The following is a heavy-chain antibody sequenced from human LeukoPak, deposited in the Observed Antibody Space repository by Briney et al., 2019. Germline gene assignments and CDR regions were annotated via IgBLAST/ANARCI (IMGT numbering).Heavy chain of an antibody. V-gene: IGHV5-51*01. CDR3: VRLLVGAFDY. J-gene: IGHJ4*02. D-gene: IGHD1-26*01. CDR2: IYPADSDT. CDR1: GYSFPNYW. Sequence: GESLKISCKGSGYSFPNYWITWVRQMPGKGLERMGIIYPADSDTKYSPSFQGQVTISADKSISTAYLQWSSLKASDTAMYYCVRLLVGAFDYWGQGTPLTVSS.